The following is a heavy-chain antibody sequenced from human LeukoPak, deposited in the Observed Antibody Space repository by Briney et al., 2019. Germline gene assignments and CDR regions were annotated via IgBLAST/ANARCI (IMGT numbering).Heavy chain of an antibody. CDR2: IYYSGST. CDR3: ARTRRDGYNYVAFDI. V-gene: IGHV4-59*01. J-gene: IGHJ3*02. Sequence: PSETLSLTCTVSGGSISSYYWSWIRQPPGKGLEWIGYIYYSGSTNYNPSLKSRVTISVDTSKNQFSLKLSSVTAADTAVYYCARTRRDGYNYVAFDIWGQGTMVTVSS. D-gene: IGHD5-24*01. CDR1: GGSISSYY.